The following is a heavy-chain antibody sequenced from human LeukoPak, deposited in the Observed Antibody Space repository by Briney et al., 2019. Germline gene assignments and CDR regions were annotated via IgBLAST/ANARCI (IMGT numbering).Heavy chain of an antibody. Sequence: SETLSLTCTVSGGSISSYYWSWIRQPAGKGLEWIGRIYTSGSTNYNPSLKSRVTISVDTSKNQFSLKLSSVTAADTAVYYCARGYYDSSGYYHGEGTDFDYWGQGTLVTVSS. CDR3: ARGYYDSSGYYHGEGTDFDY. V-gene: IGHV4-4*07. CDR2: IYTSGST. J-gene: IGHJ4*02. D-gene: IGHD3-22*01. CDR1: GGSISSYY.